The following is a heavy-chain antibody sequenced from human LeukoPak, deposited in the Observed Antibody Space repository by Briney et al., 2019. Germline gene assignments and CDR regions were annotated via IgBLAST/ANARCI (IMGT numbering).Heavy chain of an antibody. V-gene: IGHV1-69*05. D-gene: IGHD1-26*01. CDR2: IIPIFGTA. CDR1: GGTFSSYA. CDR3: ARDRVIGGVGATDHFDY. J-gene: IGHJ4*02. Sequence: GASVKVSCKASGGTFSSYAISWVRQAPGQGLEWMGRIIPIFGTANYAQKFQGRVTITTDESTSTAYMELSSLRSEDTAVYYCARDRVIGGVGATDHFDYWGQGTLVTVSS.